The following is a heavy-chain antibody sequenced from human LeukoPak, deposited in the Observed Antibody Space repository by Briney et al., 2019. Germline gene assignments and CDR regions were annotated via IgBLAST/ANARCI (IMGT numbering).Heavy chain of an antibody. Sequence: GGSLRLSCAASGFTFSSYSMNWVRQAPGKGLEWVSYISSSSSTIYYADSVKGRFTISRDNAKNSLYLQMNSLRAEDTAVYYCARHYDILTGSPGGYWGQGTLVTVSS. CDR2: ISSSSSTI. V-gene: IGHV3-48*01. CDR3: ARHYDILTGSPGGY. CDR1: GFTFSSYS. D-gene: IGHD3-9*01. J-gene: IGHJ4*02.